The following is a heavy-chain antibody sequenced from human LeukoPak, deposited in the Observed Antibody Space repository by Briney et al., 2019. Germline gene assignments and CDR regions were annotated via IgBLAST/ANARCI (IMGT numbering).Heavy chain of an antibody. CDR3: AKGAQRGFDYSNSLQN. Sequence: GGSLRLSRAASGFTFSHYGMHSVPQTPAAGLEWVAVISSDGSDKYYAQSVKGRFTISRDNSKNSLLLQMNSLRAEDTAVYYCAKGAQRGFDYSNSLQNWGQGSLVTVSS. CDR2: ISSDGSDK. V-gene: IGHV3-33*06. J-gene: IGHJ1*01. CDR1: GFTFSHYG. D-gene: IGHD4-11*01.